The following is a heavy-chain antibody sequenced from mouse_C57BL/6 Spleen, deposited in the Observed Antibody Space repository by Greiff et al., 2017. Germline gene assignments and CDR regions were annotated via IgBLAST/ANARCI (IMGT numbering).Heavy chain of an antibody. J-gene: IGHJ4*01. CDR1: GYTFTSYW. CDR3: ARKGGYSYAMDY. D-gene: IGHD2-3*01. CDR2: IDPSDSET. Sequence: QVQLQQPGAELVRPGSSVTLSCKASGYTFTSYWMHWVKQRPIQGLEWIGNIDPSDSETHYNQKFKDKATLTVDKSSSTAYMQLSSLTSEDSAVYYCARKGGYSYAMDYWGQGTSVTVSS. V-gene: IGHV1-52*01.